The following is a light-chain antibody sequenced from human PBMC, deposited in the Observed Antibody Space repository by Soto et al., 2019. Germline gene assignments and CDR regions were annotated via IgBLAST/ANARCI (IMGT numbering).Light chain of an antibody. Sequence: DIGMTQSPSTLSASVGDRVTITCRASQSISNWLAWYQQKPGKAPKLLIYDASSLESGVPSRFSGSGSGTEFTLTISSLQPDDFATYYCQQYNSYSLFGQGTKVEIK. V-gene: IGKV1-5*01. J-gene: IGKJ1*01. CDR2: DAS. CDR3: QQYNSYSL. CDR1: QSISNW.